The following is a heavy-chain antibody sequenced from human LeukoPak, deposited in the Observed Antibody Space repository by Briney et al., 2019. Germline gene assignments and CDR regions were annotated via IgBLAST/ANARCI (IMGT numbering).Heavy chain of an antibody. Sequence: PGGSLRLSCAASGFTFSSYAMSWVRQAPGKGLEWVSAISGSGGSTYYADSVKGRFTISRDNSKNTLYLQMNSLRAEDTAVYFCARVGRGKAAAGFGAFDIWGQGTMVTVSS. D-gene: IGHD6-13*01. CDR1: GFTFSSYA. CDR2: ISGSGGST. J-gene: IGHJ3*02. V-gene: IGHV3-23*01. CDR3: ARVGRGKAAAGFGAFDI.